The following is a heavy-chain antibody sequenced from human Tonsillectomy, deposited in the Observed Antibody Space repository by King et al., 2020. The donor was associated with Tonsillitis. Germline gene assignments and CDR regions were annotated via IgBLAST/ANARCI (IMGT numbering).Heavy chain of an antibody. CDR2: IWYDGSNK. CDR1: GFTFRSYG. CDR3: ASALQGYCSGGSCPDY. J-gene: IGHJ4*02. V-gene: IGHV3-33*01. Sequence: VQLVESGGGVVQPGRSLRLSCGASGFTFRSYGMHWVRQAPGKGLEWVAAIWYDGSNKKYADSVKGRFTISRDNSKNTLYLQMNSLRVEDTAVYYCASALQGYCSGGSCPDYWGQGTLVTVSS. D-gene: IGHD2-15*01.